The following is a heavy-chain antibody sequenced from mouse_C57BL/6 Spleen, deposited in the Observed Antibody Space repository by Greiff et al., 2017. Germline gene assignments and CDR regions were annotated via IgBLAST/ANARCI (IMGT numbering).Heavy chain of an antibody. V-gene: IGHV1-19*01. Sequence: EVQLQQSGPVLVKPGASVKMSCKASGYTFTDYYMNWVKQSHGKSLEWIGVINPYNGCTSYNQKFKGKATLAVDKSSSTAYMELNSLTSEDSAVYYCARSGKSNWDPYWGQGTLVTVSA. D-gene: IGHD4-1*01. CDR1: GYTFTDYY. CDR3: ARSGKSNWDPY. J-gene: IGHJ3*01. CDR2: INPYNGCT.